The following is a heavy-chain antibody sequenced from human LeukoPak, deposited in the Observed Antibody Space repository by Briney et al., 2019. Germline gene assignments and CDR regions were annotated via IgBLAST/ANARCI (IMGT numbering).Heavy chain of an antibody. J-gene: IGHJ6*02. V-gene: IGHV1-46*01. CDR1: GYTFTIYY. D-gene: IGHD6-13*01. Sequence: GASVKVSCKASGYTFTIYYMHWVRQAPGQGLEWMGIINPSGGSTSYSQKFQGRVTMTRDTSTSTVYMELSSLRCEDTAVYYCARGGGIAAAGVPMYSYYGMDVWGQGTTVTVSS. CDR3: ARGGGIAAAGVPMYSYYGMDV. CDR2: INPSGGST.